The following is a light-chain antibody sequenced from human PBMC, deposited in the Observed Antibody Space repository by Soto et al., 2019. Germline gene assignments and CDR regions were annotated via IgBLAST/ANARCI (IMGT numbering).Light chain of an antibody. CDR2: WAS. CDR3: QQYYSTLWT. Sequence: DIVMTQSPDSLAVSLGERATINCKSSQSVLYSSNNKNYLAWYQQKPGQPPKLLIYWASTRESGVPDRFSGSGSRKDFTLTISSLQAEDVAVYYCQQYYSTLWTFGQGTKVEIK. J-gene: IGKJ1*01. V-gene: IGKV4-1*01. CDR1: QSVLYSSNNKNY.